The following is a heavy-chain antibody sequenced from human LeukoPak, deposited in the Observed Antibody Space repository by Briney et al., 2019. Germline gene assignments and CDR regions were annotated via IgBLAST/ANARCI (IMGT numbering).Heavy chain of an antibody. CDR2: IYSGGST. Sequence: GGSLRLSCAASGFTVSSNYMNWVRQAPGKGLEWVSVIYSGGSTYYADSVKGRFTISRDNAKNSLYLQMNSLRAEDTAVYYCARGRRTMTTVVTGYYFDYWGQGTLVTVSS. V-gene: IGHV3-53*01. CDR3: ARGRRTMTTVVTGYYFDY. J-gene: IGHJ4*02. CDR1: GFTVSSNY. D-gene: IGHD4-23*01.